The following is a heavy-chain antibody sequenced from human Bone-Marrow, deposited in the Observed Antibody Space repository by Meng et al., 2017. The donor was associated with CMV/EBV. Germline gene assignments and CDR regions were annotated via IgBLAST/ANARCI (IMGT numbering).Heavy chain of an antibody. CDR2: IYYSGNT. D-gene: IGHD2-2*02. Sequence: SETLSLTCTVSGGSISSNYWSWIRQPPGKGLEWVGHIYYSGNTNYNPSLKSRVTISVDTSKNQFSLKLSSVTAADTAVYYCARYCSSTSCYIGAFDIWGQGTMVTVSS. CDR3: ARYCSSTSCYIGAFDI. J-gene: IGHJ3*02. V-gene: IGHV4-59*01. CDR1: GGSISSNY.